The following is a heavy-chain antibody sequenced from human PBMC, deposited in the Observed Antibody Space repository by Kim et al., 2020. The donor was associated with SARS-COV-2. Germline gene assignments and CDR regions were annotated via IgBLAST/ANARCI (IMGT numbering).Heavy chain of an antibody. CDR3: ARDVSPSFGTTFYDAFDF. V-gene: IGHV3-11*05. J-gene: IGHJ3*01. D-gene: IGHD2-2*01. Sequence: VKARFTISRDNAKNSLYLQMTSLRADDTAVYYCARDVSPSFGTTFYDAFDFWGQGTMVTISS.